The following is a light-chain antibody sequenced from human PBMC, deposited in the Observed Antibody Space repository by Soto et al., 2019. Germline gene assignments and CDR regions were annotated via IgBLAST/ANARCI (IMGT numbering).Light chain of an antibody. CDR1: SSNIGAGYD. V-gene: IGLV1-40*01. Sequence: QSVLTQPPSVSGAPGQRVTISCTGSSSNIGAGYDVHWYQQLPGTAPKLLIYGNSNRPSGVPDRVSGSKSGTSASLAITGLSAEDEADYYCQSYDSSLSGVVFGGGTQLTVL. CDR3: QSYDSSLSGVV. CDR2: GNS. J-gene: IGLJ2*01.